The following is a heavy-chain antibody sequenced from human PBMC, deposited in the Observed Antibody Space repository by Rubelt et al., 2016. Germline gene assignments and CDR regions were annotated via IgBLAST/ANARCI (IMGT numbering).Heavy chain of an antibody. D-gene: IGHD3-10*01. Sequence: GPGLVKPSQTLSLTCTVSGGSISSGGYYWSWIRQHPGKGLEWIGYIHYSGSTYYNPSLKSRVTISVDTSKNQFSLKLSSVTAADTAVYYCARNITMVRGVRYGAFDVWGQGTMVTVSS. J-gene: IGHJ3*01. CDR3: ARNITMVRGVRYGAFDV. CDR2: IHYSGST. CDR1: GGSISSGGYY. V-gene: IGHV4-31*03.